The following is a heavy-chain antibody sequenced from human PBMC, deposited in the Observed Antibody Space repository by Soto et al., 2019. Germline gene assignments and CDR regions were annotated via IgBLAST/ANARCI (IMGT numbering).Heavy chain of an antibody. J-gene: IGHJ6*02. CDR2: IYPGDSDT. Sequence: PGESLKISCKGSGYSFTSYWIGWVRQMPGKGLEWMGIIYPGDSDTRYSPSFQGQVTISADKSISTAYLQWSSLKASDTAMYYCVRILGAGKSYNGMDALAQGNTVPVSS. CDR1: GYSFTSYW. V-gene: IGHV5-51*01. CDR3: VRILGAGKSYNGMDA. D-gene: IGHD6-13*01.